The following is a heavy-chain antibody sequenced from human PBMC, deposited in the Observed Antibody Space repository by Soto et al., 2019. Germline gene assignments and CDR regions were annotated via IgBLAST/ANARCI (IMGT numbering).Heavy chain of an antibody. CDR3: TRSHDCYPLLGYFDY. Sequence: SETLSLTCTVSGGSISSYYWSWIRQPPGKGLEWIGYIYYSGSTNYNPSLKSRVTISVDTSKNQFSLKLSSVTAADTAVYYCTRSHDCYPLLGYFDYWGQGTLVTVSS. CDR1: GGSISSYY. J-gene: IGHJ4*02. V-gene: IGHV4-59*01. D-gene: IGHD2-21*01. CDR2: IYYSGST.